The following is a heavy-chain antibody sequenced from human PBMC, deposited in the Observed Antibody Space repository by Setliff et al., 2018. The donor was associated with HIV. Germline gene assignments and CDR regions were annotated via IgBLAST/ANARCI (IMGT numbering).Heavy chain of an antibody. CDR1: GFTFSSYA. J-gene: IGHJ4*02. CDR2: ISGSGGST. Sequence: GGLRLSCAASGFTFSSYAVSWVRQAPGKGLEWVSAISGSGGSTYYADSVKGRFTISRDNSKNTLYLQMNSLRAEDTAVYYCARDRRSWSRWYYFDYWGQGTLVTVSS. V-gene: IGHV3-23*01. CDR3: ARDRRSWSRWYYFDY. D-gene: IGHD6-13*01.